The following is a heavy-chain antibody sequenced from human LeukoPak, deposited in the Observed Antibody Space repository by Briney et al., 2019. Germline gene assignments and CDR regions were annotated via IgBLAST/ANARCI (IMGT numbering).Heavy chain of an antibody. Sequence: GGSLRLSCGASGFTFSSYSMNWVRQAPGKGLEWVSSISSSSSYIYYADSVKGRFTISRDNAKNSLYLQMNSLRAEDTAVYYCARDQFGFGESHFDYWGQGTLVTVSS. CDR2: ISSSSSYI. V-gene: IGHV3-21*01. J-gene: IGHJ4*02. CDR1: GFTFSSYS. D-gene: IGHD3-10*01. CDR3: ARDQFGFGESHFDY.